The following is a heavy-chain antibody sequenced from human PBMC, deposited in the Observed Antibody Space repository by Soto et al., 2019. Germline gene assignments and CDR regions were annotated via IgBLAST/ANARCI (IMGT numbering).Heavy chain of an antibody. CDR2: IYYSGTT. Sequence: PSETLSLTCAVYGGSFSSYYWGWIRQPPGKGLEWIGSIYYSGTTYYNPSLKSRVTISVDTSKNQFSLKLSSVTAADTAVYYCARHRGYYDILTGYYTELNFDYWGQGTLVTVSS. V-gene: IGHV4-39*01. J-gene: IGHJ4*02. CDR3: ARHRGYYDILTGYYTELNFDY. CDR1: GGSFSSYY. D-gene: IGHD3-9*01.